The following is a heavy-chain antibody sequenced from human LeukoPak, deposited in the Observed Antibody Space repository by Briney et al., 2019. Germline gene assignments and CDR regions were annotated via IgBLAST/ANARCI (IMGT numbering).Heavy chain of an antibody. CDR1: GYTFTGYY. Sequence: ASVKVSCKASGYTFTGYYVHWVRQAPGQGLEWMGWINPNSGGTNYAQKFQGRVTMTRDTSISTAYMELSRLRSDDTAVYYCARSPLYCTNGVCYFDYWGQGTLVTVSS. CDR3: ARSPLYCTNGVCYFDY. CDR2: INPNSGGT. V-gene: IGHV1-2*02. D-gene: IGHD2-8*01. J-gene: IGHJ4*02.